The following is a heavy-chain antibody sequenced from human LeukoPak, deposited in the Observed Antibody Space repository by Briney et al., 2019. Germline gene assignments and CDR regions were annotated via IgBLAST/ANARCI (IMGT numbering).Heavy chain of an antibody. CDR3: ARESVVAAAPFDY. D-gene: IGHD2-15*01. CDR1: GGSFSDYY. Sequence: PETLSLTCAVYGGSFSDYYWSWIRQPPGKGLEWIGEINHSGSTNYNPSLNSRVTISVDTSKNQFSLRLSSVTAADTAVYYCARESVVAAAPFDYWGQGTLVTVSS. V-gene: IGHV4-34*01. CDR2: INHSGST. J-gene: IGHJ4*02.